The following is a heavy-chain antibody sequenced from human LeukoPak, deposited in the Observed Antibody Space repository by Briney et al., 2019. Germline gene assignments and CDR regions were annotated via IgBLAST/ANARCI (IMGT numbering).Heavy chain of an antibody. J-gene: IGHJ4*02. Sequence: GGSLRLSWAASGFTFSNYGMHWVRKAPGKGGEWVAFIRCDESNKYYADSVKGGFTISREDSKGTLYLQINSLRAEDTAFYYFSNLLVLVPDYWGRGTLVTVSS. CDR3: SNLLVLVPDY. CDR1: GFTFSNYG. V-gene: IGHV3-30*02. D-gene: IGHD4/OR15-4a*01. CDR2: IRCDESNK.